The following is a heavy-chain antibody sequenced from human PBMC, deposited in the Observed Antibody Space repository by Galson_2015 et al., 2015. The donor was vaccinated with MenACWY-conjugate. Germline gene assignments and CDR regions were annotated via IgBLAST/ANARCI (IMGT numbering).Heavy chain of an antibody. CDR1: GFTFSDYA. Sequence: SLRLSCAASGFTFSDYAMSWVRQAPGKGLEWVSTISASGDSTFNADSLKGRFTISRDNSKNTLYLQMNSLRAEDTAIYYCAKVGLMISFYPYYMDAWGKGTTVTVSS. J-gene: IGHJ6*03. CDR3: AKVGLMISFYPYYMDA. V-gene: IGHV3-23*01. D-gene: IGHD3/OR15-3a*01. CDR2: ISASGDST.